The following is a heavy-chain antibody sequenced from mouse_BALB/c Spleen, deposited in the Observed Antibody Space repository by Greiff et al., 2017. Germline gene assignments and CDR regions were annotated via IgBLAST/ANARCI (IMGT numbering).Heavy chain of an antibody. CDR3: ARGGVSGTPLFDY. CDR2: IDPANGNT. V-gene: IGHV14-3*02. CDR1: GFNIKDTY. Sequence: VQLKQSGAELVKPGASVKLSCTASGFNIKDTYMHWVKQRPEQGLEWIGRIDPANGNTKYDPKFQGKATITADTSSNTAYLQLSSLTSEDTAVYYCARGGVSGTPLFDYWGQGTTLTVSA. J-gene: IGHJ2*01. D-gene: IGHD4-1*01.